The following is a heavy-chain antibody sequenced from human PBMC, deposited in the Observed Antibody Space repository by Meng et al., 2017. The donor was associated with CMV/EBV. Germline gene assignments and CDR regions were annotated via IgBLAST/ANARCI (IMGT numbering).Heavy chain of an antibody. V-gene: IGHV1-2*02. J-gene: IGHJ4*02. CDR3: ARVSYDILTGYYPRFDY. Sequence: ASVKVSCKASGYTFTGYYMHWVRQAPGQGLEWMGWINPNSGGTNYAQKFQGRVTMTRDTSISTAYMELSRLRSDDTAVYYCARVSYDILTGYYPRFDYWGQGTLVTV. D-gene: IGHD3-9*01. CDR2: INPNSGGT. CDR1: GYTFTGYY.